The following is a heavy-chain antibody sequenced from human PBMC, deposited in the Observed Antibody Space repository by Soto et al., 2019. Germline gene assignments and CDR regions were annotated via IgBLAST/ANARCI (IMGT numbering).Heavy chain of an antibody. CDR3: ARDLSGDTTPYFDL. J-gene: IGHJ4*02. Sequence: HPGGSLRLSCAASGFAFSSYWMHWVRQTPGKGPVWVSRIYNDGSRTAYADSVKGRFTISRDNAKNTMYLQMSSLTVEDTAVYYCARDLSGDTTPYFDLWGRGTLVTVSS. CDR1: GFAFSSYW. V-gene: IGHV3-74*01. CDR2: IYNDGSRT. D-gene: IGHD1-1*01.